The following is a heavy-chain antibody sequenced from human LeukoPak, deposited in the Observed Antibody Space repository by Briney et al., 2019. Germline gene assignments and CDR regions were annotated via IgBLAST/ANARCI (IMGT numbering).Heavy chain of an antibody. J-gene: IGHJ4*02. V-gene: IGHV4-39*01. CDR1: GGSISSSSYY. CDR2: IYYSGST. CDR3: ARRRPSHYFDY. Sequence: PSETLSLTCTVSGGSISSSSYYWGWIRQPPGKRLEWIGSIYYSGSTYYNPSLKSRVTISVDTSKNQFSLKLSSVTAADTAVYYCARRRPSHYFDYWGQGTLVTVSS.